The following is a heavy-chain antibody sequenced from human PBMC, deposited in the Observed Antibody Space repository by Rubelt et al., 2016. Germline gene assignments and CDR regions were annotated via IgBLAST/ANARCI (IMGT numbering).Heavy chain of an antibody. CDR1: GGSISSSSYY. CDR3: VTRLGSPDY. D-gene: IGHD3-10*01. J-gene: IGHJ4*02. Sequence: QLQPQESGPGLVKPSETLSLTCTVSGGSISSSSYYWGWIRQPPGKGLEWIGSIYYSGRTYYNPSLKSRVTISVDTSKNQFSLKVSSVTAADTAVYYRVTRLGSPDYWGQGTLVTVSS. V-gene: IGHV4-39*01. CDR2: IYYSGRT.